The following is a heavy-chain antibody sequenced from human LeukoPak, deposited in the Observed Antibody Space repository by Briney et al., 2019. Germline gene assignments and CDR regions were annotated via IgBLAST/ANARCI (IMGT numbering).Heavy chain of an antibody. D-gene: IGHD4-17*01. Sequence: SETLSLTCIVSGGSISSYYWSWIRQSPGKGLEWIGYIYDSGSTNYNPSLKSRVTISVDTSKNQFSLRLSSVTAADTAVYYCARSHGDDVRSEYFHHWGQGTLVTVSS. V-gene: IGHV4-59*08. CDR1: GGSISSYY. CDR2: IYDSGST. J-gene: IGHJ1*01. CDR3: ARSHGDDVRSEYFHH.